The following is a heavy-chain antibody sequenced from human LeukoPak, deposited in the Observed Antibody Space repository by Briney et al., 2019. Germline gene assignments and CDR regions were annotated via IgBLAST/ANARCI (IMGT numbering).Heavy chain of an antibody. Sequence: SETLSLTCSVSGASISGYYWSWIRQTPGKGLEWIGYIYYSGRTNYNPSLKSRVTISVDTSKNQFSLKLRSVTAADTAVYYCARGGPPTVTRFDYWGQGTLVTVS. J-gene: IGHJ4*02. CDR3: ARGGPPTVTRFDY. CDR2: IYYSGRT. V-gene: IGHV4-59*13. D-gene: IGHD4-17*01. CDR1: GASISGYY.